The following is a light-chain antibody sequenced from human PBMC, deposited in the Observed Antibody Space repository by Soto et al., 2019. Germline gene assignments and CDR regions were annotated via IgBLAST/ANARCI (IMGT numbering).Light chain of an antibody. CDR2: KDT. Sequence: SYELTQPSSVSVSPGQTARITCSGDLLAQKFARGFQQKPGQAPVLLIFKDTERPSEISERFSGSSSGTTVTLTISGAQVEDEADYYCYSAADNRLVVFGGGTKLTVL. CDR1: LLAQKF. CDR3: YSAADNRLVV. V-gene: IGLV3-27*01. J-gene: IGLJ2*01.